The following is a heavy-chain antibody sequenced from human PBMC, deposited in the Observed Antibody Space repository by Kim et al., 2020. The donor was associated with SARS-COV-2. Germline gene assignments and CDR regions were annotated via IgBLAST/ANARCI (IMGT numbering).Heavy chain of an antibody. CDR2: IYYSGST. J-gene: IGHJ4*02. CDR3: ASRSITMVRGGPVK. CDR1: GGSISSSSYY. D-gene: IGHD3-10*01. Sequence: SETLSLTCTVSGGSISSSSYYWGWIRQPPGKGLEWIGSIYYSGSTYYNPSLKSRVTISVDTSKNQFSLKLSSVTAADTAVYYCASRSITMVRGGPVKWGQGTLVTVSS. V-gene: IGHV4-39*01.